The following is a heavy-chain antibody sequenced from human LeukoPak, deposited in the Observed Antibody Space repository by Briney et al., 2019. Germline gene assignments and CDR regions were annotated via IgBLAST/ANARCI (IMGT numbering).Heavy chain of an antibody. CDR1: GFTFSSYS. J-gene: IGHJ4*02. Sequence: GGSLRLSCVASGFTFSSYSMSWVRQAPGKGLEWVSGISGSGGTTYYADSVKGRFTISGDDSKSTMYLQMNNLRVEDTAVYYCAKSRVATGTFYFDYWGQGTLVTVSS. CDR3: AKSRVATGTFYFDY. V-gene: IGHV3-23*01. D-gene: IGHD6-13*01. CDR2: ISGSGGTT.